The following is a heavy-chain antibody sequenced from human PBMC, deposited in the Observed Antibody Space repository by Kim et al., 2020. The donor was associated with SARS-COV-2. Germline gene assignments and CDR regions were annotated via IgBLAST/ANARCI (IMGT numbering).Heavy chain of an antibody. V-gene: IGHV1-69*01. Sequence: AQKFQGRVTITADESTSTAYMELSSLRSEDTAVYYCAGIYSYDSSGYYYDYWGQGTLVTVSS. J-gene: IGHJ4*02. D-gene: IGHD3-22*01. CDR3: AGIYSYDSSGYYYDY.